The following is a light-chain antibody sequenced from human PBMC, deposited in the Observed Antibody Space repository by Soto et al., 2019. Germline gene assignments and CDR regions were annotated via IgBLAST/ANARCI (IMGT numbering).Light chain of an antibody. CDR2: GAS. CDR3: QQYNDWPPIT. CDR1: QSVSTD. J-gene: IGKJ3*01. Sequence: VMTQSPPTLSVSPGERATLSCRASQSVSTDLAWYQQKPGQAPSLLIYGASTRVTDVPARFSVGVSGTELNLTISSLHSEDVAIYYCQQYNDWPPITFGPGTKVDIK. V-gene: IGKV3-15*01.